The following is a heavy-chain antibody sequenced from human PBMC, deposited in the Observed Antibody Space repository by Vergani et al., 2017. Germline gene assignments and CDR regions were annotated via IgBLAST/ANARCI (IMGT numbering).Heavy chain of an antibody. CDR3: AKDWGKTTSEDV. CDR2: IFFDGSHK. J-gene: IGHJ6*03. CDR1: GFTFSSYG. V-gene: IGHV3-30*18. Sequence: QVQLVESGGGVVQPGRSLRLSCAASGFTFSSYGMHWVRQAPGKGLEWVAVIFFDGSHKYYVDSVKGRFTISRDNSKNTLYLQMNSLRAEDTAVYYCAKDWGKTTSEDVWGKGP. D-gene: IGHD1-7*01.